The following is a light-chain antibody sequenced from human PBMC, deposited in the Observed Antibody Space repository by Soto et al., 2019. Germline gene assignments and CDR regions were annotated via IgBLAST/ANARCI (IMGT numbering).Light chain of an antibody. V-gene: IGKV4-1*01. CDR1: QTILYNSNNKND. J-gene: IGKJ1*01. CDR2: WAS. CDR3: QQYYSSPTWT. Sequence: DIVMTQSPDSLAVSLGERATINCKSSQTILYNSNNKNDLAWFQQKPGQPPKLLIYWASTRESGVPDRFSGSGSGTDFTLTISSLQAEDVAVYYCQQYYSSPTWTFGQGAKVDIK.